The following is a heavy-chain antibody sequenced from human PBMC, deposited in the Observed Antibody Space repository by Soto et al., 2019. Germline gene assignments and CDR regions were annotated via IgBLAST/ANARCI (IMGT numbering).Heavy chain of an antibody. J-gene: IGHJ4*02. V-gene: IGHV4-31*03. Sequence: QVQLQESGPGLVKSSQTLSLTCTVSGGSISSGGYYWIWIRQHPGKGLEWIGYIDYSGSTYYNPSLKSRGTISVDTSKNQFSLKLSSVTAADTAVYYCARGGDLMTTVTSSYFDYWGQGTLVTVSS. CDR2: IDYSGST. D-gene: IGHD4-17*01. CDR1: GGSISSGGYY. CDR3: ARGGDLMTTVTSSYFDY.